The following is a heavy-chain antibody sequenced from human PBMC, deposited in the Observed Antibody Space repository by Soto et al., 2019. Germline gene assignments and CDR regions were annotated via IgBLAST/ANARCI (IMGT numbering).Heavy chain of an antibody. CDR3: ARGGDIYCSGGSCYSPFSWFDP. CDR1: GGTFSSYA. J-gene: IGHJ5*02. V-gene: IGHV1-69*01. D-gene: IGHD2-15*01. Sequence: QVQLVQSGAEVKKPGSSVKVSCKASGGTFSSYAISWVRQAPGQGLEWMGGIIPIFGTANYAQKFQGRVTITADESTSTAYMELSSLRSEDTAVYYCARGGDIYCSGGSCYSPFSWFDPWGQGTLVTVSS. CDR2: IIPIFGTA.